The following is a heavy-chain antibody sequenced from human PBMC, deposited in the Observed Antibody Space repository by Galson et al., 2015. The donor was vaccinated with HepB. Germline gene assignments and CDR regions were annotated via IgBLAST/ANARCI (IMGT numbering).Heavy chain of an antibody. V-gene: IGHV1-69-2*01. CDR1: GYTFTDYY. CDR3: ATVAAAGTGSIDY. Sequence: VKVSCKVSGYTFTDYYMHWVQQAPGKGLEWMGLVDPEDGETIYAEKFQGRVTITADTSTDTAYMELSSLRSEDTAVYYCATVAAAGTGSIDYWGQGTLVTVSS. J-gene: IGHJ4*02. D-gene: IGHD6-13*01. CDR2: VDPEDGET.